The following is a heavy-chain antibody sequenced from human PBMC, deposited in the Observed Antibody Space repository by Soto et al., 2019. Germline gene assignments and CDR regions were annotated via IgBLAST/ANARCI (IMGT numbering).Heavy chain of an antibody. CDR3: ARRETDSGSYYFDH. CDR1: GFTFDDYA. V-gene: IGHV3-9*01. CDR2: ISWHSNNI. D-gene: IGHD3-10*01. Sequence: SLRLSYAASGFTFDDYAMLWVRQAPGKGLEWVSGISWHSNNIGYADSVKGRFTISRDNAKNSLYLQMNRLRAEDTALYYCARRETDSGSYYFDHLGQGTVVTVSS. J-gene: IGHJ4*02.